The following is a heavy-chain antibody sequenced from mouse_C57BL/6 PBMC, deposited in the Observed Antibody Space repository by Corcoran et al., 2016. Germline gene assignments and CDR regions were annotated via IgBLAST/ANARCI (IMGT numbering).Heavy chain of an antibody. CDR3: ARWGYGSSSVSY. V-gene: IGHV9-3*01. CDR1: GYTFTTYG. CDR2: INTYSGVP. D-gene: IGHD1-1*01. Sequence: QIQLVQSGPELKKPGETVKISCKASGYTFTTYGMSWVKQAPGKGLKWMGWINTYSGVPTYADDFKGRFAFSLETSASTAYLQINNLKNGDTATYFCARWGYGSSSVSYWGQGTLVTVSA. J-gene: IGHJ3*01.